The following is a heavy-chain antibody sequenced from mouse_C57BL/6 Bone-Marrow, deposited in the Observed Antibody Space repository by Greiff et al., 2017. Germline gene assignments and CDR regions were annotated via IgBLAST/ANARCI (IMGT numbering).Heavy chain of an antibody. CDR3: ARDADTTVVATEWYFDV. Sequence: VQLQQSGAELARPGASVKLSCKASGYTFTSYGISWVKQRTGQGLEWIGEIYPRSGNTYYNEKFKGKATLTADKSSSTAYMELRSLTSEDSAVYFCARDADTTVVATEWYFDVWGTGTTVTVSS. J-gene: IGHJ1*03. CDR2: IYPRSGNT. CDR1: GYTFTSYG. D-gene: IGHD1-1*01. V-gene: IGHV1-81*01.